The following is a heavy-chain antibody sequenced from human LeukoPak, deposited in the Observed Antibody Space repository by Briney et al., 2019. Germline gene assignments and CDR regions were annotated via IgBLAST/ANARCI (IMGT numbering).Heavy chain of an antibody. D-gene: IGHD3-22*01. Sequence: PSETLSLTCTVSGGSISSSSYYWGWIRQPPGKGLEWIGSIYYSGSTYYNPSLKSRVTISVDTSKNQFSLKLSSVTAADTAVYYCASGRRITMIVVVIDAFDIWGQGTMVTVSS. J-gene: IGHJ3*02. CDR3: ASGRRITMIVVVIDAFDI. V-gene: IGHV4-39*07. CDR1: GGSISSSSYY. CDR2: IYYSGST.